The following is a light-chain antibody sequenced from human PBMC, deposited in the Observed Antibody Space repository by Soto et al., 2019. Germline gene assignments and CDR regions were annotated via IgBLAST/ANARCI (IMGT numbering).Light chain of an antibody. CDR3: QQYSSLPHT. J-gene: IGKJ2*01. CDR1: QSVTNRY. Sequence: ESVLRQSPGTLSLSPGERATLSCRASQSVTNRYFAWYQQRPGQAPRLLIYGISNRATGIPDRFSGSGSGTDFTLTISRLEPEDFVVYFCQQYSSLPHTFGQGTKLDVK. V-gene: IGKV3-20*01. CDR2: GIS.